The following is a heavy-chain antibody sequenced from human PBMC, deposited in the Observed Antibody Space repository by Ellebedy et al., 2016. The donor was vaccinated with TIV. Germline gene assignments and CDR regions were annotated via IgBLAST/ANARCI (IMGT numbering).Heavy chain of an antibody. V-gene: IGHV1-18*01. Sequence: ASVKVSXKGSGYMFSAYYITWVRQAPGQGLECMGCVSAYNGNTTYAQKFQGRVTMTTDTSTGTAYMELGSLRSDDTAVYYCARDNSPDFDYWGQGTLVTVSS. J-gene: IGHJ4*02. CDR1: GYMFSAYY. CDR2: VSAYNGNT. CDR3: ARDNSPDFDY. D-gene: IGHD2/OR15-2a*01.